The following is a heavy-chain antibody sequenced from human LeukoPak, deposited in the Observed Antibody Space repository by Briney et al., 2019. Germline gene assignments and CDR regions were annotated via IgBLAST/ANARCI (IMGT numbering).Heavy chain of an antibody. J-gene: IGHJ6*03. CDR2: ISGSGGRT. Sequence: GGSLRLSCAATDMTFSTYAMTWVRQAPGKGLEWVSSISGSGGRTYYADSVKGRFTISRDNTKHTLYLQMNSLRVEDTALYYCAKDGDYQFYYMDVWGKRTTVTVYS. CDR3: AKDGDYQFYYMDV. CDR1: DMTFSTYA. V-gene: IGHV3-23*01. D-gene: IGHD4-17*01.